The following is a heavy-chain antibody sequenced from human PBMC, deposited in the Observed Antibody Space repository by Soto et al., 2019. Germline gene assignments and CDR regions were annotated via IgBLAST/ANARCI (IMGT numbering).Heavy chain of an antibody. J-gene: IGHJ5*02. CDR3: ARDLGNPGYSSSRDWFDP. V-gene: IGHV4-4*02. Sequence: SETLSLTCAVSGGSISSSNWWSWVRQPPGKGLEWIGEIYHSGSTNYNPSLKSRVTISGDKSKNQVSLKLSSVTAADTAVYYGARDLGNPGYSSSRDWFDPWGQGTLVTVSS. D-gene: IGHD6-13*01. CDR2: IYHSGST. CDR1: GGSISSSNW.